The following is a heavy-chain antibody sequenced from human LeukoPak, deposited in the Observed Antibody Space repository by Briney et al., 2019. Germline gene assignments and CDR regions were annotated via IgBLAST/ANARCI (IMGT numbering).Heavy chain of an antibody. CDR1: GDRLTNNW. D-gene: IGHD2-2*01. J-gene: IGHJ5*02. CDR2: IYPGDSDT. Sequence: GESLKISCKISGDRLTNNWIGWVRQVPGKGLEWMGIIYPGDSDTRYSPSFQGQVTISAAKSISTAYLQWSSLEAPDTAMYYCARCVRYCSSTSCYWNWFDPWGQGTLVTVSS. V-gene: IGHV5-51*01. CDR3: ARCVRYCSSTSCYWNWFDP.